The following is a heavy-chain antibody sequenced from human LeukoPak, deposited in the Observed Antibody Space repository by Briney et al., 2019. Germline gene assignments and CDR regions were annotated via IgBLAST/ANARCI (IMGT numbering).Heavy chain of an antibody. Sequence: PGGSLRLSCAASGFTFSSYSMNWVRQAPGKGLEWVSYISSSSSTIYYADSVKGRFTISRDNAKNSLYLQMNSLRAEDTAVYYCARDRLEVGDYWGQGTLVTVSS. J-gene: IGHJ4*02. CDR1: GFTFSSYS. CDR3: ARDRLEVGDY. D-gene: IGHD3-16*01. V-gene: IGHV3-48*04. CDR2: ISSSSSTI.